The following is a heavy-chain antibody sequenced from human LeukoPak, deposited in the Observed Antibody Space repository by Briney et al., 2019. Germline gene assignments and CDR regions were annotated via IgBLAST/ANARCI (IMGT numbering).Heavy chain of an antibody. CDR1: GGSFSGYY. V-gene: IGHV4-34*01. D-gene: IGHD3-3*01. J-gene: IGHJ5*02. Sequence: SETLSLTCAVYGGSFSGYYWSWTRQPPGKGLEWIGEINHSGSTNYNPSLKSRVTISVDTSKNQFSLKLSSVTAADTAVYYCARGKYDFWSGYLGFYWFDPWGQGTLVTVSS. CDR3: ARGKYDFWSGYLGFYWFDP. CDR2: INHSGST.